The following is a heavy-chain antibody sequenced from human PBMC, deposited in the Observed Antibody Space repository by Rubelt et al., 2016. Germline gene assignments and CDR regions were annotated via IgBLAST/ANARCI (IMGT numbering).Heavy chain of an antibody. J-gene: IGHJ5*02. Sequence: GFSVSSYYINWVRQAPGKGLEWVSGIYSGGITYYADSVKGRFTISRDNSKNTLYLQMNSLRTEDTAVYYCAKANNVDTAMMTWGQGTLVTVSS. CDR3: AKANNVDTAMMT. CDR1: GFSVSSYY. V-gene: IGHV3-66*02. CDR2: IYSGGIT. D-gene: IGHD5-18*01.